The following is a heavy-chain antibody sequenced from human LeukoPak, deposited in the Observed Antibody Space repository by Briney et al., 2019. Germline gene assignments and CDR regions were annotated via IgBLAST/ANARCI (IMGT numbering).Heavy chain of an antibody. D-gene: IGHD3-16*01. CDR1: GFTFSSYG. CDR2: ISYDGSNK. J-gene: IGHJ4*02. Sequence: GGSLRLPCAASGFTFSSYGMHWVRQAPGKGLEWVAVISYDGSNKYYADSVKGRFTISRDNSKNTLYLQMNSLRAEDTAVYYCAAGLNFDYWGQGTLVTVSS. CDR3: AAGLNFDY. V-gene: IGHV3-30*03.